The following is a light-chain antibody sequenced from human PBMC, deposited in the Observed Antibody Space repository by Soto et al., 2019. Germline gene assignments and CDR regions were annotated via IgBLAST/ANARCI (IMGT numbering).Light chain of an antibody. V-gene: IGKV1-39*01. J-gene: IGKJ1*01. CDR1: QSVRNY. Sequence: DIQMSQSPSSLSPSVGDRXXXXXXASQSVRNYLNWYQHKPGKAPKLLIYGASRLQTGVPSRFSGSGSGTDFSLTISSLHPEDVATYYCQQVDSYPRTFGQGTKVDIK. CDR3: QQVDSYPRT. CDR2: GAS.